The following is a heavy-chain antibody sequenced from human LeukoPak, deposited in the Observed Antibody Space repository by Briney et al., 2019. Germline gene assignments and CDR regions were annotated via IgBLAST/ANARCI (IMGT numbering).Heavy chain of an antibody. CDR2: IGTYGGDT. J-gene: IGHJ5*01. V-gene: IGHV1-18*01. D-gene: IGHD3-22*01. CDR3: ARDLWNFYDDSGYNRDFDS. Sequence: GASVKVSCKATSRISRVRQAPGQGPEWMGWIGTYGGDTYYAQKFQGRITVTPDTSTSTVYMELRNLRSDDTAVYYCARDLWNFYDDSGYNRDFDSWGQGTLVTVSS. CDR1: TSR.